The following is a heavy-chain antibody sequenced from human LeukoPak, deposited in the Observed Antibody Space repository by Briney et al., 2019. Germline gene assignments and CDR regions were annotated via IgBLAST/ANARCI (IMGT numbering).Heavy chain of an antibody. J-gene: IGHJ4*02. CDR2: IIPIFGTA. V-gene: IGHV1-69*13. CDR1: GGTFSSYA. CDR3: ARVVTYYDFWSGPFDY. D-gene: IGHD3-3*01. Sequence: SVTVSCKASGGTFSSYATSWVRQAPGQGLEWMGGIIPIFGTANYAQKFQGRVTITADESTSTAYMELSSLRSEDTAVYYCARVVTYYDFWSGPFDYWGQGTLVTVSS.